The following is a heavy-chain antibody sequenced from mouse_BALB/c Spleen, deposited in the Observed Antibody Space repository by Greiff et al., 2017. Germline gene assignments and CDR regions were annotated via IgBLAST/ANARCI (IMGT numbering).Heavy chain of an antibody. J-gene: IGHJ4*01. D-gene: IGHD3-3*01. CDR1: GFTFSSYA. V-gene: IGHV5-9-4*01. CDR2: ISSGGSYT. CDR3: ARERGRAMDY. Sequence: VQLKESGGGLVKPGGSLKLSCAASGFTFSSYAMSWVRQSPEKRLEWVAEISSGGSYTYYPDTVTGRFTISRDNAKNTLYLEMSSLRSEDTAMYYCARERGRAMDYWGQGTSVTVSS.